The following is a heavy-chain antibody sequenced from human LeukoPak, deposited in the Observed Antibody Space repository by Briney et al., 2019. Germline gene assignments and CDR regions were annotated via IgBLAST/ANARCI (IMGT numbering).Heavy chain of an antibody. J-gene: IGHJ4*02. CDR2: IYYSGSA. CDR1: GGSIRSYY. CDR3: ARQGSGYSSSFDY. D-gene: IGHD5-18*01. Sequence: SETLSLTCTVSGGSIRSYYWSWIRQPPGKGLEWIGYIYYSGSANYNPSLKSRVTISVDTSKNQFSLKLSSVTAADTAVYYCARQGSGYSSSFDYWGQGTLVTVSS. V-gene: IGHV4-59*08.